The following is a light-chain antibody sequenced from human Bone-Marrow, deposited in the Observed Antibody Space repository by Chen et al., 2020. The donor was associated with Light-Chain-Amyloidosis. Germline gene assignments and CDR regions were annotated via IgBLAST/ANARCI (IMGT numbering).Light chain of an antibody. J-gene: IGLJ1*01. CDR2: EVS. CDR3: SSYTSSVSYV. CDR1: SSDVGGYNH. Sequence: QSALTQPASVPGSPGQSITISCPGTSSDVGGYNHVSWYQHHPGKAPKLMIYEVSNRPSGISNRFSGSKSGNTASLSISGLQAEDEADYYCSSYTSSVSYVFGSGTKVTVL. V-gene: IGLV2-14*01.